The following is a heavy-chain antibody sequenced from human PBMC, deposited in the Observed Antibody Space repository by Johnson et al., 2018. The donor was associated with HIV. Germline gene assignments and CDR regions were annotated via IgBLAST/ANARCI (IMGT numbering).Heavy chain of an antibody. CDR2: MNQDGSEK. J-gene: IGHJ3*02. Sequence: EVLLLESGGGVVQPGGSLSLSCAASGFTFNTYWMTWVRKAPGKGLAWVANMNQDGSEKDYVDSVKGRFPISGDSAKNTLYLQMNSLRAQATAVYYCARDFNSGSPDGAFDIWGQGTMVTVSS. CDR1: GFTFNTYW. D-gene: IGHD4-23*01. CDR3: ARDFNSGSPDGAFDI. V-gene: IGHV3-7*03.